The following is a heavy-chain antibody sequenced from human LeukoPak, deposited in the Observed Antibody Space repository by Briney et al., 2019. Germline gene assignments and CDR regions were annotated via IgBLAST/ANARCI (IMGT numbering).Heavy chain of an antibody. CDR2: IYHSGST. Sequence: SETLSLTCTVSGYSISSGYYWGWIRQPPGKGLEWIGSIYHSGSTYYNPSLRSRVTISVDTSKNHFSLKVRSVTAADTAVYYCARVGDIVVFDAFDIWGQGTMVTVSS. V-gene: IGHV4-38-2*02. J-gene: IGHJ3*02. CDR3: ARVGDIVVFDAFDI. D-gene: IGHD2-15*01. CDR1: GYSISSGYY.